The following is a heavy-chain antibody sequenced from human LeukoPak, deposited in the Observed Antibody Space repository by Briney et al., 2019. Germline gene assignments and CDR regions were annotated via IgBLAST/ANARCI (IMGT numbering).Heavy chain of an antibody. J-gene: IGHJ6*03. CDR2: IYYSGST. D-gene: IGHD5-18*01. CDR3: AGDQLGYSYGLYYYYMDV. CDR1: GGSISSHY. Sequence: SETLSLTCTASGGSISSHYWSWIRQPPGKGLEWIGYIYYSGSTNYNPSLKSRVTISVDTSKNQFSLKLSSVTAADTAVYYCAGDQLGYSYGLYYYYMDVWGKGTTVTVSS. V-gene: IGHV4-59*11.